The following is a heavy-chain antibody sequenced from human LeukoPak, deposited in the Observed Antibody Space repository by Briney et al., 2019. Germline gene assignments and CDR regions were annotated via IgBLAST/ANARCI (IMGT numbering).Heavy chain of an antibody. V-gene: IGHV3-53*05. CDR3: AREISRTGAFDI. J-gene: IGHJ3*02. Sequence: PGGSLRLSFAASGFTVSSNYMSWVRQAPGKGLEWAPVIYSGGSTYYADSVKGRFTISRDNSKNTLYLQVNGLRAEDTAVYCCAREISRTGAFDIWGQGTMVTVSS. D-gene: IGHD1/OR15-1a*01. CDR2: IYSGGST. CDR1: GFTVSSNY.